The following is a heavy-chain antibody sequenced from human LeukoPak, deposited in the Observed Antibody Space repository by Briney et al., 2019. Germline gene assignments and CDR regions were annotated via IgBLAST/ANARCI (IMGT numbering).Heavy chain of an antibody. J-gene: IGHJ4*02. CDR3: ARRKTLFWYFDY. CDR1: GYSISSGYS. Sequence: ASETLSLTCAVSGYSISSGYSWDWIRQSPGQGLEWIGNIYSSGSTYYNPSLKSRVTISVDTSKNQFSLSLNSVTAAVTAVYYCARRKTLFWYFDYWGQGTLVTVSS. CDR2: IYSSGST. D-gene: IGHD3-3*01. V-gene: IGHV4-38-2*01.